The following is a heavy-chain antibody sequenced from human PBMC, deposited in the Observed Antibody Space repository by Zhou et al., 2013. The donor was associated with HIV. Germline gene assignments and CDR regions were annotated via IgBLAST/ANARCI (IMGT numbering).Heavy chain of an antibody. CDR1: GGTVANYA. CDR3: AREGAMGDYGGNPFDY. Sequence: QVQLVQSGAEVKKPGSSLKVSCKASGGTVANYALSWVRQAPGQGLEWMGGIIPLFGTTNYAQNFQGRVTITTDESKTTVSMELTGLRPDDTAVYYCAREGAMGDYGGNPFDYWGQGTLVTVSS. CDR2: IIPLFGTT. J-gene: IGHJ4*02. V-gene: IGHV1-69*05. D-gene: IGHD4-17*01.